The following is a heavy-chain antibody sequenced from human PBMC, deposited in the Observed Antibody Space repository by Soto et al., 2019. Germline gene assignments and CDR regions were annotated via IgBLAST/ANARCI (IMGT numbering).Heavy chain of an antibody. CDR3: ARDPPGYDILTGYSGLDY. Sequence: QVQLVQSGAEVKKPGASVKVSCKASGYTFTSYYMHWVRQAPGQGLEWMGIINPSGGSTSYAQKFQGKVTMTRDTSTSTVYMELSSRRSVDTAVYYCARDPPGYDILTGYSGLDYWGQGTLVTVSS. D-gene: IGHD3-9*01. V-gene: IGHV1-46*01. CDR1: GYTFTSYY. CDR2: INPSGGST. J-gene: IGHJ4*02.